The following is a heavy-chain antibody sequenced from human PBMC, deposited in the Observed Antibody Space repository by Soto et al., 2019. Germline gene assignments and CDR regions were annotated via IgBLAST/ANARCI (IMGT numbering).Heavy chain of an antibody. Sequence: EVQLVESGGGLVQPGRSLRLSCAASGFTFDDYAMHWVRQAPGKGLEWVSGISWNSGSIGYADSVKGRFTISRDNAKNSLYLQMNRLRAEDTALYYCAKDRSYGLLYNWFDPWGQGTLVTVSS. J-gene: IGHJ5*02. D-gene: IGHD2-2*01. CDR3: AKDRSYGLLYNWFDP. V-gene: IGHV3-9*01. CDR2: ISWNSGSI. CDR1: GFTFDDYA.